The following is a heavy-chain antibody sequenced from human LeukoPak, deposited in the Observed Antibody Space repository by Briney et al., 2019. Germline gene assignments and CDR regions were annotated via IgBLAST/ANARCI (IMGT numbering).Heavy chain of an antibody. CDR2: INHSGST. CDR3: ARAGVWFGATWFDP. J-gene: IGHJ5*02. Sequence: PSETLSLTCAVYGGSFSGYYWSWIRQPPGKGLEWIGEINHSGSTNYNPSLKSRVTISINTSKNQFSLKLSSVTAADTAVYYCARAGVWFGATWFDPWGQGILVTVSS. V-gene: IGHV4-34*01. CDR1: GGSFSGYY. D-gene: IGHD3-10*01.